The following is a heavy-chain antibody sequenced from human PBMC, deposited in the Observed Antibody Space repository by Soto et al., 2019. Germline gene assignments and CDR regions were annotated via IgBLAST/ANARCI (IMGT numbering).Heavy chain of an antibody. V-gene: IGHV1-3*01. D-gene: IGHD6-19*01. CDR2: INAGNGNT. CDR3: ARCSGWYRPLGDY. Sequence: ASVKVSCKASGYTFTSYAMHWVRQAPGQRLEWMGWINAGNGNTKYSQKFQGRVTITRDTSASTAYMELSSLRSEDTAVYYCARCSGWYRPLGDYCGQGTLVTVSS. J-gene: IGHJ4*02. CDR1: GYTFTSYA.